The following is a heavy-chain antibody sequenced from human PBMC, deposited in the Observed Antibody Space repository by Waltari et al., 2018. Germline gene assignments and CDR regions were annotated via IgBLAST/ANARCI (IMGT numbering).Heavy chain of an antibody. CDR3: ASGDGGNVQRRFDY. CDR1: GYTFTSYY. CDR2: INPSGGST. V-gene: IGHV1-46*01. Sequence: QVQLVQSGAEVKKPGASVKVSCKASGYTFTSYYMHWVRQAPGQGLEWMGIINPSGGSTSYGQKVQGRVSMTRDTATSTGYMELSSLRSEDTAVYYCASGDGGNVQRRFDYWGQGTLVTVSS. D-gene: IGHD2-15*01. J-gene: IGHJ4*02.